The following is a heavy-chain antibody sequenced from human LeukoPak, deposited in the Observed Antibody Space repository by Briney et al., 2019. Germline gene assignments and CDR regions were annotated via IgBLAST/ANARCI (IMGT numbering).Heavy chain of an antibody. D-gene: IGHD6-13*01. V-gene: IGHV3-15*01. CDR1: GFTFRNAW. Sequence: GGSLRLSCAASGFTFRNAWMSWVRQAPGKGLEWIGRIKSQTDGGTIAYAAPVKGRFTISRDDSKNTLDLQMNSLKTEDTAVYYCATAAGIGAPGTKGIDYWGQGTLVTVSS. J-gene: IGHJ4*02. CDR3: ATAAGIGAPGTKGIDY. CDR2: IKSQTDGGTI.